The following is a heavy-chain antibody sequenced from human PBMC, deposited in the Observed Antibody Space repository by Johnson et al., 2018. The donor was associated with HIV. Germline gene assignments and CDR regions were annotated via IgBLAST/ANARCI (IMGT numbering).Heavy chain of an antibody. CDR2: IRSKAYGGTT. CDR1: GFTFGDYA. D-gene: IGHD7-27*01. J-gene: IGHJ3*02. V-gene: IGHV3-49*03. CDR3: TTDLGLPPHWGPTGWDAFDI. Sequence: VQLVESGGGLVQPGRSLRLSCTASGFTFGDYAMSWFRQAPGKGLEWVGFIRSKAYGGTTEYAASVKGRFTISRDDSKSIAYLQMNSLKTEDTAVYYCTTDLGLPPHWGPTGWDAFDIWGQGTMVTVSS.